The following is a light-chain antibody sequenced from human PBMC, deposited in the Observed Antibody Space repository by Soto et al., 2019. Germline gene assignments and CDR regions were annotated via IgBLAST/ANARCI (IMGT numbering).Light chain of an antibody. Sequence: QSVLTQPASVSGSPGQSITISCTGTSSDVGGYNYVSWYQQYPGKAPQLMIYEVSNRPSGVSYRFSGSKSGNTASLTISGLQPEDEADYYCSSYTISSAYVFGTGTKLTVL. CDR2: EVS. V-gene: IGLV2-14*01. J-gene: IGLJ1*01. CDR3: SSYTISSAYV. CDR1: SSDVGGYNY.